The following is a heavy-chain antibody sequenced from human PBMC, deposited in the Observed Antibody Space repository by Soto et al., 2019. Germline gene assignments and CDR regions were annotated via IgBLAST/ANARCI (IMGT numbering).Heavy chain of an antibody. CDR2: ISSSSSYI. CDR3: ARDLGDYPLFYFDY. Sequence: EVQLVESGGGLVKPGGSLRLSCAASGFTFSSYSMNWVRQAPGKGLEWVSSISSSSSYIYYADSVKGRFTISRDNAKNSLYLQMISLRAEDTAVYYCARDLGDYPLFYFDYWGQGTLVTVSS. D-gene: IGHD4-17*01. J-gene: IGHJ4*02. V-gene: IGHV3-21*01. CDR1: GFTFSSYS.